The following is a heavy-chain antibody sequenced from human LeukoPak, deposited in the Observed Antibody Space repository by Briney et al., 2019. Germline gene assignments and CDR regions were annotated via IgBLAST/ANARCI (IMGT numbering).Heavy chain of an antibody. CDR2: IYYSGST. V-gene: IGHV4-30-4*08. Sequence: PSETLSLTCTVSGGSISRGDYYWSWIRQPPGKGLEWIGYIYYSGSTYYNPSLKSRVTISVDTSKNQFSLKLSSVTAADTAVYYCARGEYSSSWTSSTNWFDPWGQGTLVTVSS. CDR1: GGSISRGDYY. J-gene: IGHJ5*02. D-gene: IGHD6-13*01. CDR3: ARGEYSSSWTSSTNWFDP.